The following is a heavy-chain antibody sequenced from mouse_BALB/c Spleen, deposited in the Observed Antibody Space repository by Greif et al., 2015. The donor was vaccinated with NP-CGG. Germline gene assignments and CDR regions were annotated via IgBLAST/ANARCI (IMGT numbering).Heavy chain of an antibody. J-gene: IGHJ4*01. V-gene: IGHV1-80*01. CDR2: IYPGDGDT. CDR1: GYAFSSYW. CDR3: ARGEGFRGVDY. Sequence: QVQLQQPGAELVKPGSSVKISCKASGYAFSSYWMNWVKQRPGQGLEWIGQIYPGDGDTNYSGKFKGKATLTADKSSSTPLMQLSSVASEMSAVYICARGEGFRGVDYWGQGTSVTVSS.